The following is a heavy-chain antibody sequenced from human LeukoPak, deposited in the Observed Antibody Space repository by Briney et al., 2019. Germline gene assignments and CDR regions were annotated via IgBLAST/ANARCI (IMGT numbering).Heavy chain of an antibody. CDR3: ARDLTGPYDH. D-gene: IGHD3-22*01. CDR2: INVEGNYI. V-gene: IGHV3-74*01. Sequence: PGGSLRLSCAASVFTVSRYWMHWARNAPGRGLVWVARINVEGNYIDYAESVKGRFTISRDSAMNTLYLQMNSVRAEDTAVYSCARDLTGPYDHWGQGTLVTVSS. CDR1: VFTVSRYW. J-gene: IGHJ4*02.